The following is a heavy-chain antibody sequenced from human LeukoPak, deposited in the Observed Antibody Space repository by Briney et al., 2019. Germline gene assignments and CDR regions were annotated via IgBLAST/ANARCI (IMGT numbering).Heavy chain of an antibody. CDR2: INPNGGAT. Sequence: ASVKVSCKASGYTFTTYYLHWVRQAPGQGLEWMGVINPNGGATTYAQKFQGRVTMTSDTSSSTVYMELSGLRSEDTAMYYCARHRGVAWRRPFDYWGQGTLVTVSS. CDR3: ARHRGVAWRRPFDY. CDR1: GYTFTTYY. V-gene: IGHV1-46*01. D-gene: IGHD3-10*01. J-gene: IGHJ4*02.